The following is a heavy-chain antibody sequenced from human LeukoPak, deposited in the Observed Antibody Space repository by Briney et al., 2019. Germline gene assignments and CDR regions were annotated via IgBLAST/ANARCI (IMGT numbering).Heavy chain of an antibody. Sequence: PGGSLRLSCVASGFTFSNYAMNWVRQAPGKGLEWVSVSGSGGDTYYVDSVKGRFTISRDDSKNTLYLQMNSLRAEDTAVYFCAKRAVVIRVILVGFHKEAYYFDSWGQGALVTVSS. V-gene: IGHV3-23*01. D-gene: IGHD3-22*01. CDR2: SGSGGDT. J-gene: IGHJ4*02. CDR3: AKRAVVIRVILVGFHKEAYYFDS. CDR1: GFTFSNYA.